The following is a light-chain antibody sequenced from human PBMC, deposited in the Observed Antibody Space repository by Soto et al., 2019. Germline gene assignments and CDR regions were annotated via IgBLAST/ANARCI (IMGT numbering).Light chain of an antibody. Sequence: QPVLTQPPSASGTPGQRVTISCSGSNSNIGRNVVNWYQQSPETVPKILMFGNSQRPPGVPDRFSASKTGTSASLAITGLQSEDEADYYCAAWDDSLSAYVFGTGTKVTVL. CDR2: GNS. CDR1: NSNIGRNV. CDR3: AAWDDSLSAYV. V-gene: IGLV1-44*01. J-gene: IGLJ1*01.